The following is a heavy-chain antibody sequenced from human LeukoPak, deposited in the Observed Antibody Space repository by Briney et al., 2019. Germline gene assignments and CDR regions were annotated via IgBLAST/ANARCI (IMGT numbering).Heavy chain of an antibody. D-gene: IGHD4-17*01. V-gene: IGHV3-30*01. CDR1: GFTFSSYA. J-gene: IGHJ3*02. CDR3: ARGPYYGDYGDTAAFDI. Sequence: PGGSLRLSCAASGFTFSSYAMHWVRQAPGKGLEWVAVISYDGSNKDYADSVKGRFTISRGNSKNTLYLQMNSLRAEDTAVYYCARGPYYGDYGDTAAFDIWGQGTMVTVSS. CDR2: ISYDGSNK.